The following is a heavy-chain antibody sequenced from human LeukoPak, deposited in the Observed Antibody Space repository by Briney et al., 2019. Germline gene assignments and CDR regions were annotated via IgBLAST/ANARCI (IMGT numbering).Heavy chain of an antibody. CDR2: IYYNGNT. CDR3: ARGVVAPFNWFDP. J-gene: IGHJ5*02. D-gene: IGHD2-15*01. CDR1: GGSISNYY. Sequence: PSETLSLTCTVSGGSISNYYWSWIRQPPGKGLEWIGYIYYNGNTNYNPSLKNRVTISVDTSENQFSLKLSSVTAADAAAYYCARGVVAPFNWFDPWGQGTQVTVSS. V-gene: IGHV4-59*01.